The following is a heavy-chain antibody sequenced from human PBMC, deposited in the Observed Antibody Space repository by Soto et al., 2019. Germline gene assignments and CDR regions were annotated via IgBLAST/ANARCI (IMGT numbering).Heavy chain of an antibody. J-gene: IGHJ4*02. CDR1: GFTFSSYGM. Sequence: LRLSCAASGFTFSSYGMHWVRQAPGKGLEWVAVISYDDKYYSTSLRTRLTISKDTSKNQVVLTMTNMDPVDTATYYCARIRNTRGSGWYYFDYWGQGTLVTVSS. CDR2: ISYDDK. V-gene: IGHV2-70*20. CDR3: ARIRNTRGSGWYYFDY. D-gene: IGHD6-19*01.